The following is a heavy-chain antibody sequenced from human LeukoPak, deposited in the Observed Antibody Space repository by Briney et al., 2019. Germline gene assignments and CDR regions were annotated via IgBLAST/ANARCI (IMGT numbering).Heavy chain of an antibody. D-gene: IGHD5-18*01. CDR2: IKQDGSEK. V-gene: IGHV3-7*01. Sequence: PGGSLRLSCAASGFTFSSYWMSWVRQAPGKGLEWVANIKQDGSEKYYVDSVKGRFTNSRDNAKNSLYLQMNSLRAEDTAVYYCARDSVRPYDTALFDYWGQGTLVTVSS. CDR1: GFTFSSYW. CDR3: ARDSVRPYDTALFDY. J-gene: IGHJ4*02.